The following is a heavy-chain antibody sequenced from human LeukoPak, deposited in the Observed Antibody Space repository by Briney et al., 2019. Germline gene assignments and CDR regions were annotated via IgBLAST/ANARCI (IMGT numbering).Heavy chain of an antibody. J-gene: IGHJ4*02. D-gene: IGHD2-2*01. CDR3: ASSKAPYCFDN. V-gene: IGHV3-30-3*01. Sequence: GGSLRLSCAASGFTFSSYAMHWVRQAPGKGLEWVTLISYDGSNKYYADSVKGRFTISRDNSKNTLYLQMNSLRAEDTAVYYCASSKAPYCFDNWGQGTLVTVSS. CDR1: GFTFSSYA. CDR2: ISYDGSNK.